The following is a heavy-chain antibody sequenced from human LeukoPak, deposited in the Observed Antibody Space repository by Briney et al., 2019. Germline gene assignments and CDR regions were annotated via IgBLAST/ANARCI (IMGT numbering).Heavy chain of an antibody. CDR2: INSSGGRT. Sequence: GGSLRLSCTTSGFTFSSSAMSWVRQAPGKGLEWVSDINSSGGRTYYADSVKGRFTISRDNAKNSLYLQMNSLRAEDTAVYYXARDRSGSYFHYYYYMDVWGKGTTVTVSS. CDR1: GFTFSSSA. D-gene: IGHD1-26*01. J-gene: IGHJ6*03. CDR3: ARDRSGSYFHYYYYMDV. V-gene: IGHV3-23*01.